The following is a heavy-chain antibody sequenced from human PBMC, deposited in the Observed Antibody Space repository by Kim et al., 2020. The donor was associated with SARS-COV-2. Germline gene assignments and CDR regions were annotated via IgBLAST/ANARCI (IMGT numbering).Heavy chain of an antibody. Sequence: GGSLRLSCAASGFTFSSYEMNWVRQAPGKGLEWVSYISSSGSTIYYADSVKGRFTISRDNAKNSLYLQMNSLRAEDTAVYYCARDLYSSSRYSLGYYYYGMDVWGQGTTVTVSS. J-gene: IGHJ6*02. CDR3: ARDLYSSSRYSLGYYYYGMDV. D-gene: IGHD6-6*01. CDR1: GFTFSSYE. CDR2: ISSSGSTI. V-gene: IGHV3-48*03.